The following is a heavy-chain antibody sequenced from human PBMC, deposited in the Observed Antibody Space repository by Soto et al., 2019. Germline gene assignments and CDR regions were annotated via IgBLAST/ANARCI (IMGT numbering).Heavy chain of an antibody. CDR1: GESINSSHG. CDR2: VSHSVST. J-gene: IGHJ4*02. V-gene: IGHV4-4*02. D-gene: IGHD3-3*02. CDR3: AARHFWSGPWTDTRLDY. Sequence: SETLSLTCAVSGESINSSHGWNWVRQPPGKGLEWIGQVSHSVSTNYNPSLTSRVTISVDKSKNHFSLKLTSVTAAATAVYYCAARHFWSGPWTDTRLDYSGQRTLVTVCS.